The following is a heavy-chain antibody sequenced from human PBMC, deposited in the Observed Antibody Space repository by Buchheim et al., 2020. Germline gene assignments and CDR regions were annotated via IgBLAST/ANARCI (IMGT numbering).Heavy chain of an antibody. D-gene: IGHD3-10*01. V-gene: IGHV3-48*03. Sequence: EVFLVESGGHLVQPGGSLRLSCAASGFPFGGYEMNWVRQAPGKGLECIAYISASGGRTYYVDSVRGRFTIPSDNAKNSLYLQMSSLRVEDTAVYYCATDPHYPSGSYWGRGTL. CDR3: ATDPHYPSGSY. CDR2: ISASGGRT. J-gene: IGHJ1*01. CDR1: GFPFGGYE.